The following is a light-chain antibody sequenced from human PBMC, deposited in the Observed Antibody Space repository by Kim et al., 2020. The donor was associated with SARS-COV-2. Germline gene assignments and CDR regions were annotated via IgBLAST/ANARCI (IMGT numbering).Light chain of an antibody. CDR2: DAS. Sequence: SLSPGERATLSCRASQSVSSYLAWYQQKPGQAPRLLIYDASNRATDIPARFSGSGSGTDFTLTISSLEPEDFAVYYCQQRSNLITFGQGTRLEIK. CDR1: QSVSSY. CDR3: QQRSNLIT. V-gene: IGKV3-11*01. J-gene: IGKJ5*01.